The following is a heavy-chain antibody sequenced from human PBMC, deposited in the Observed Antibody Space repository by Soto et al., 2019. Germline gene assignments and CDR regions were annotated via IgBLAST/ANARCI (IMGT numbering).Heavy chain of an antibody. Sequence: EVQLVESGGGLVQPGGSLRLSCAASGFTVSSNYMSWVRQAPGKGLEWVSVIYSGGSTYYADSVKGRFTISKHNSKNTLYLQMHSLNAEDTAVYYWARDGYYGVWTGYWAYYMDVWGKGTTVTVSS. CDR2: IYSGGST. J-gene: IGHJ6*03. V-gene: IGHV3-53*04. CDR3: ARDGYYGVWTGYWAYYMDV. CDR1: GFTVSSNY. D-gene: IGHD3-3*01.